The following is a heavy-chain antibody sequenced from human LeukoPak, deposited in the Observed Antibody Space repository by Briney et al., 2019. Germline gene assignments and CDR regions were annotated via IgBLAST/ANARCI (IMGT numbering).Heavy chain of an antibody. D-gene: IGHD1-7*01. CDR1: GGSISSYY. Sequence: SETLSLTCTVSGGSISSYYWSWIRQPPGKGPEWIGYIYFSGSTNYNPSLKSRVTISVDTSKNQFSLKLTSVTAADTALYYCARGYITGTTDYWGQGTLVTVSS. CDR2: IYFSGST. J-gene: IGHJ4*02. V-gene: IGHV4-59*01. CDR3: ARGYITGTTDY.